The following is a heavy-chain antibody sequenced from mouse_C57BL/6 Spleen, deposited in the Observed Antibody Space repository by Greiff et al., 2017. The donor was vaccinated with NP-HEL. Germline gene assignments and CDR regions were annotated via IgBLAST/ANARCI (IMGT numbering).Heavy chain of an antibody. CDR3: ATTWDGY. CDR2: ISSGSSTI. V-gene: IGHV5-17*01. D-gene: IGHD4-1*01. Sequence: VQLQQSGGGLVKPGGSLKLSCAASGFTFSDYGMHWVRQAPEKGLEWVAYISSGSSTIYYADTVKGRFTISRDNAKNTLFLQMTSLRSEDTAMYYCATTWDGYWGQGTTLTVSS. J-gene: IGHJ2*01. CDR1: GFTFSDYG.